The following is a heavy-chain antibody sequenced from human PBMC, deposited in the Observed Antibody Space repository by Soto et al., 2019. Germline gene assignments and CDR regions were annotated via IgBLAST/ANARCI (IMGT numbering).Heavy chain of an antibody. J-gene: IGHJ6*01. V-gene: IGHV4-34*01. D-gene: IGHD3-3*01. Sequence: GYCWNWVRQPPGKGLDWIGEINHSGSTSHNPSLKSRVTLSLDTSKNQFSLILTSVTAADTAVYYCARGALNSDLCSGPINSGMEVWGQGTTVTVSS. CDR3: ARGALNSDLCSGPINSGMEV. CDR1: GYC. CDR2: INHSGST.